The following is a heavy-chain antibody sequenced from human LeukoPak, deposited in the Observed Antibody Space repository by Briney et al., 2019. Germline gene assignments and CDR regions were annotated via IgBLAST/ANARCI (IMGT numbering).Heavy chain of an antibody. CDR2: IYHSGST. J-gene: IGHJ5*02. CDR3: AREGGTYPNWFYP. Sequence: SQTLSLTCTVSGGSISSGGYYWSWIRQPPGKGLEWIGYIYHSGSTYYNPSLKSRVTMSIDTSKNQFSLKLGSVTAADTAVYYCAREGGTYPNWFYPWGQGTLVTVSS. D-gene: IGHD1-26*01. V-gene: IGHV4-30-2*01. CDR1: GGSISSGGYY.